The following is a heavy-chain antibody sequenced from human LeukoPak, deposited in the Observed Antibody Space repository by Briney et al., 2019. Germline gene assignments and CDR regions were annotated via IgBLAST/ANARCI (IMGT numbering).Heavy chain of an antibody. CDR3: AKDESYYYMDV. D-gene: IGHD2-15*01. Sequence: GGSLRLSCAASGFTFSKYWLHWLRQAPGKGLVWVSRINPDDKSASYADSVKGRFTIARDNSKNTLYLQMDSLRAEDTTVYYCAKDESYYYMDVWGKGTTVTVSS. CDR2: INPDDKSA. V-gene: IGHV3-74*01. CDR1: GFTFSKYW. J-gene: IGHJ6*03.